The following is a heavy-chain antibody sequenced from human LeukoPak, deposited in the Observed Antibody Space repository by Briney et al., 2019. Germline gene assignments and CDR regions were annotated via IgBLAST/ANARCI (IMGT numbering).Heavy chain of an antibody. Sequence: SETLSLTCTVSGGSISTPGYYWGWIRQPPGKGLEWIGYIYYSGSTNYNPSLKSRVTISVDTSKNQFSLKLSSVTAADTAVYYCARTHSSSWYFDYWGQGTLVTVSS. CDR3: ARTHSSSWYFDY. CDR1: GGSISTPGYY. J-gene: IGHJ4*02. CDR2: IYYSGST. D-gene: IGHD6-13*01. V-gene: IGHV4-61*05.